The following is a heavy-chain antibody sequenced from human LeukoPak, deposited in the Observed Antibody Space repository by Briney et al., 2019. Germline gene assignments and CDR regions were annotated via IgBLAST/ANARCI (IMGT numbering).Heavy chain of an antibody. D-gene: IGHD1-14*01. V-gene: IGHV3-23*01. Sequence: GGSLRLSCAASGFTFSSYAMNWFRQAPGKGLEWVSSIIGGGTDTYYADSVKGRFTISRDNSKNTLYLQMNSLRAEDTAVYYCARRNPYYYYGMDVWGQGTTVTVSS. J-gene: IGHJ6*02. CDR2: IIGGGTDT. CDR3: ARRNPYYYYGMDV. CDR1: GFTFSSYA.